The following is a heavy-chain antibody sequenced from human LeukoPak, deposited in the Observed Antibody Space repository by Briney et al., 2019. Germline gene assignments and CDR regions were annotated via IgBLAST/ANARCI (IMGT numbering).Heavy chain of an antibody. J-gene: IGHJ4*02. CDR2: IYHSGST. Sequence: SETLSLTCTVSGGSISSYYWSWVRQPPGKGLEWIGEIYHSGSTNYNPSLKSRVTISVDKSKNQFSLKLSSVTAADTAVYYCARELGSGSYYFDYWGQGTLVTVSS. D-gene: IGHD3-10*01. V-gene: IGHV4-4*02. CDR3: ARELGSGSYYFDY. CDR1: GGSISSYY.